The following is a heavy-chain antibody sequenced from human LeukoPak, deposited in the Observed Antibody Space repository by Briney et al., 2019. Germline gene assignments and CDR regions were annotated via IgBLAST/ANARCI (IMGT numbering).Heavy chain of an antibody. J-gene: IGHJ4*02. D-gene: IGHD3-10*01. V-gene: IGHV3-30*04. Sequence: GGSLRLSCAASGFAFRSYAMHWVRQAPGKGLEWLAVVSAHGLDKFYADSVKGRFTISKDTSDNTLSLQMNSLRVGDTGLYYCARAFTPWIRRALWFGDLLRAQGTLVTVSS. CDR2: VSAHGLDK. CDR3: ARAFTPWIRRALWFGDLL. CDR1: GFAFRSYA.